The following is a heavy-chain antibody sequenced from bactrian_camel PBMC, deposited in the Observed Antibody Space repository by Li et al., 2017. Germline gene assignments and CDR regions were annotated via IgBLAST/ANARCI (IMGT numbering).Heavy chain of an antibody. V-gene: IGHV3S53*01. Sequence: HVQLVESGGGSVQAGTSLTLTCSGYFDDDHCMGWFRQVPGKQREKVALIGSDKATHYSQSVKGRFTISKDSAKNTLYLQMNDLKPEDTAMYYCGTNKYCRGSACCNTDFSHWGQGTQVTVS. CDR1: GYFDDDHC. D-gene: IGHD2*01. J-gene: IGHJ4*01. CDR3: GTNKYCRGSACCNTDFSH. CDR2: IGSDKAT.